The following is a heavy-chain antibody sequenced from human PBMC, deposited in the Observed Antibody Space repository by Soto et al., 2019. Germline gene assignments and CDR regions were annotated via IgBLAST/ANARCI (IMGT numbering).Heavy chain of an antibody. Sequence: QVQLVQSGAEVKKPGSSVKVSCKASGGTFSSYTISWVRQAPGQGLEWMGRIIPILGIANYAQKFQGRVTITADKSTSTAYMERSSLRSEDTAVYYWAASYCSSPSGYPDYYYYMDVWGKGTTVTVSS. V-gene: IGHV1-69*02. CDR1: GGTFSSYT. D-gene: IGHD2-2*01. CDR2: IIPILGIA. CDR3: AASYCSSPSGYPDYYYYMDV. J-gene: IGHJ6*03.